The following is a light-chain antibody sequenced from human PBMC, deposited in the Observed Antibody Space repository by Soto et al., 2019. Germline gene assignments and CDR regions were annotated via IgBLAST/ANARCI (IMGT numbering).Light chain of an antibody. J-gene: IGKJ1*01. V-gene: IGKV1-5*01. CDR2: DAS. CDR3: QQYNPGT. CDR1: QSISRG. Sequence: DIQMTQSPPTLSASVGDRVTITCRASQSISRGLAWHQQKAGEAPKLLTYDASTLVSGVPSRFSGSGSGTEFTLTISSLQPDDFATYYCQQYNPGTFGQGTKVEIK.